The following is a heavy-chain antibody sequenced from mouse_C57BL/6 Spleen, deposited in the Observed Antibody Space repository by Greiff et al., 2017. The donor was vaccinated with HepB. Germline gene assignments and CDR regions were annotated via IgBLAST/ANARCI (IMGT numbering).Heavy chain of an antibody. Sequence: EVQLQQSGPELVKPGASVKIPCKASGYTFTDYNMDWVKQSHGKSLEWIGDINPNNGGTIYNQKFKGKATLTVDKSSSTAYMELRSRTSEDTAVYYCARGRGHYYGSSPWYFDVWGTGTTVTVSS. J-gene: IGHJ1*03. CDR3: ARGRGHYYGSSPWYFDV. D-gene: IGHD1-1*01. CDR2: INPNNGGT. CDR1: GYTFTDYN. V-gene: IGHV1-18*01.